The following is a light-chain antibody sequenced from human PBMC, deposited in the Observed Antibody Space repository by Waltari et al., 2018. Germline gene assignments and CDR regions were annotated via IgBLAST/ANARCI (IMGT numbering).Light chain of an antibody. CDR1: VPAGKH. J-gene: IGLJ2*01. Sequence: SYELTQPSSVSVSPGQTARITCPGDVPAGKHVRWFQQKPGQAPVLVIYKDRERPSGIPERFSGSSSGTTVTLTISGAQVEDDGDYYCYSATDNNRFGGGTKLTVL. V-gene: IGLV3-27*01. CDR3: YSATDNNR. CDR2: KDR.